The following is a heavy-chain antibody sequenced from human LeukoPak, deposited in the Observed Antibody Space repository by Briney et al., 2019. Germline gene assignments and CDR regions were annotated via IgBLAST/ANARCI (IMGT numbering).Heavy chain of an antibody. Sequence: RSLRLSCAASGFTFSSYGMHWVRQAPGKGLEWVAVIWYDGSNKYYADSVKGRFTISRDNSKNTLYLQMNSLRAEDTAVYYCARGLGYPLTFGGVMFDYWGQGTLVTVSS. V-gene: IGHV3-33*01. D-gene: IGHD3-16*01. CDR2: IWYDGSNK. CDR1: GFTFSSYG. J-gene: IGHJ4*02. CDR3: ARGLGYPLTFGGVMFDY.